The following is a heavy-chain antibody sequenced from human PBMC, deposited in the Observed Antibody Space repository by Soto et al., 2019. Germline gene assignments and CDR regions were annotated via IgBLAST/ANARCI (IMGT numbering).Heavy chain of an antibody. CDR2: ISKDGSNK. CDR1: GFAFSNFG. J-gene: IGHJ4*02. V-gene: IGHV3-30*18. Sequence: GGSLRLSCASSGFAFSNFGMFWVRQAPGKGLEWVAGISKDGSNKYYVDSVKGRVTISRDSFKNTVHLQMYSLRAEDTAVYYCAKGAASGGFDYWGQGTLVTVSS. CDR3: AKGAASGGFDY. D-gene: IGHD3-16*01.